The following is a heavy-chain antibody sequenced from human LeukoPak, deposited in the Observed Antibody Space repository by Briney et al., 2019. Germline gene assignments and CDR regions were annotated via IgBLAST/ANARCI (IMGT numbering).Heavy chain of an antibody. V-gene: IGHV3-23*01. CDR1: GFTFSSYA. J-gene: IGHJ4*02. CDR2: ISGSGGST. D-gene: IGHD5-12*01. CDR3: AKDRERDGYEN. Sequence: GGSLRLSCAASGFTFSSYAMSWVRQAPGKGLEWVSVISGSGGSTYYADSVKGRFTISRDNSKNTLYLQMNSLRAEDTAVYCCAKDRERDGYENWGQGTLVSVSS.